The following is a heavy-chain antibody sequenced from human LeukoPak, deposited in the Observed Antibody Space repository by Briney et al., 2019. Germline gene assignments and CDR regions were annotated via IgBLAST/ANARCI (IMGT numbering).Heavy chain of an antibody. CDR2: ISGSGGST. CDR3: AKDYYDSSGFVGINSPNDY. J-gene: IGHJ4*02. D-gene: IGHD3-22*01. V-gene: IGHV3-23*01. Sequence: GGSLRLSCAASGFTFSSYAMSWVRQAPGKGLEWVSAISGSGGSTYYADSVKGRFTISRDNPKNTLYLQMNSLRAEDTAVYYCAKDYYDSSGFVGINSPNDYWGQGTLVTVSS. CDR1: GFTFSSYA.